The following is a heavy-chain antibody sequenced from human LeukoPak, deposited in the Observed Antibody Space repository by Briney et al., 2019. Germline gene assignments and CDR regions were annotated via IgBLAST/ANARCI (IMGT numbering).Heavy chain of an antibody. CDR1: GFTFSAYE. CDR3: ARSVAAFFDY. CDR2: ISANGGSS. J-gene: IGHJ4*02. D-gene: IGHD6-19*01. V-gene: IGHV3-48*03. Sequence: GGSLRLSCVGSGFTFSAYEMNWVRQAPGKGLEWISYISANGGSSSYADAVKGRFFISRDNAKQSLYLQMDSLRVEDTAVYYCARSVAAFFDYWGQGTLVTVSS.